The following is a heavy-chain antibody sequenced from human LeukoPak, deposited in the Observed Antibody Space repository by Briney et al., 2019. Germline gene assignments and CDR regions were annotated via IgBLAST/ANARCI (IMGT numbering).Heavy chain of an antibody. CDR1: GFTFSSYG. CDR2: IRYDGSNK. J-gene: IGHJ4*02. CDR3: AKDRLTTVTYNFDY. Sequence: GGSLRLSCAASGFTFSSYGMHWVRQAPGKGLEWVAFIRYDGSNKYYADSVKGRFTISRDNSKNTLYLQMNSLRAEDTAVYYCAKDRLTTVTYNFDYWGQGTLVTVSS. V-gene: IGHV3-30*02. D-gene: IGHD4-17*01.